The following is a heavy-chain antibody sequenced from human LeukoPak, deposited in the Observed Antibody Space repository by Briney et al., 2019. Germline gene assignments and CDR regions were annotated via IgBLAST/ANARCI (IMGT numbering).Heavy chain of an antibody. CDR1: GYSISSGFY. CDR2: VYHGGSS. V-gene: IGHV4-38-2*02. CDR3: ARDPVHYYDSSGYWRY. D-gene: IGHD3-22*01. J-gene: IGHJ4*02. Sequence: SETLSLTCTVSGYSISSGFYWGWIRQPPGKGLEWIGNVYHGGSSYYNPSLNSRVTISVDTSKNQFSLNLYSVTAADTAVYYCARDPVHYYDSSGYWRYWGQGTLVTVSS.